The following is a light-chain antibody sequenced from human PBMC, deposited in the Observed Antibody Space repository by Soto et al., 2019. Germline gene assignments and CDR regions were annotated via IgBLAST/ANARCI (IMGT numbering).Light chain of an antibody. J-gene: IGKJ4*01. CDR2: ATS. Sequence: EIVVTQSPATLSVFPGERATLSCRASQSVGNNFAWYQQKPGQAPRLLIFATSTRATGVPARFSGSGSGTEFTLTITSPQSEDFAVYYCQQYGDWPLTFGGGAKVEIE. CDR3: QQYGDWPLT. CDR1: QSVGNN. V-gene: IGKV3-15*01.